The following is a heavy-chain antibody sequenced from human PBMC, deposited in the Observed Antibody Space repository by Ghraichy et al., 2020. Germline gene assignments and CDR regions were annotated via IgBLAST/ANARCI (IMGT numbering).Heavy chain of an antibody. V-gene: IGHV4-4*02. CDR1: GGSISSSNW. CDR2: IYHSGGA. Sequence: SETLSLTCAVSGGSISSSNWWTWVRQPPGKGLEWLGEIYHSGGANYNPSLKSRVTISVDKSKNQFSLRLSSVTAADTALYYCAREDAMGGNSRLDIWGQGTMVTVSS. J-gene: IGHJ3*02. CDR3: AREDAMGGNSRLDI. D-gene: IGHD4-23*01.